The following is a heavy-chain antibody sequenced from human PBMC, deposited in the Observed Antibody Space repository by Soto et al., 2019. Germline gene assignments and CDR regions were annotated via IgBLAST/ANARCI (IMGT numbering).Heavy chain of an antibody. J-gene: IGHJ6*02. Sequence: LRLSCAASGFTFSSYGMHWVRQAPGKGLEWVAVIWYDGSNKYYADSVKGRFTISRDNSKNTLYLQMNSLRAEDTAVYYCARDLWFGELLYSWGMDVWGQGTTVTVSS. CDR2: IWYDGSNK. V-gene: IGHV3-33*01. CDR1: GFTFSSYG. D-gene: IGHD3-10*01. CDR3: ARDLWFGELLYSWGMDV.